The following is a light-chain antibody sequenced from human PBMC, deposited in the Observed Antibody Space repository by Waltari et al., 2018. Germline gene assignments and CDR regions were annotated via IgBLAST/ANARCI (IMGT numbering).Light chain of an antibody. CDR2: SNN. CDR1: GANIGSNT. J-gene: IGLJ3*02. Sequence: QSVLTQPPSASGTPGQRVTLSCSGSGANIGSNTVAWYQQLPGTAPKLLMYSNNERPSGVPDRFSGSKSGTSASLAISGLQSEDEAEYYCAAWDDSLNSPVFGGGSKLTVL. V-gene: IGLV1-44*01. CDR3: AAWDDSLNSPV.